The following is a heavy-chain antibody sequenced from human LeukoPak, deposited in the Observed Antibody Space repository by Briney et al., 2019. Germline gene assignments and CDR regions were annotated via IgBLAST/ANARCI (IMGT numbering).Heavy chain of an antibody. CDR3: ASGRLAYCGGDCYPHFDY. V-gene: IGHV1-18*01. Sequence: ASVKVSCKTSGYTFASYGVSWVRQAPGQGLEWMAWISPYNGNTNYAQKLQGRVTLTTDASTSTAYMELRSLRSDDTAVYYCASGRLAYCGGDCYPHFDYWGQGTLVTVSS. CDR1: GYTFASYG. CDR2: ISPYNGNT. D-gene: IGHD2-21*02. J-gene: IGHJ4*02.